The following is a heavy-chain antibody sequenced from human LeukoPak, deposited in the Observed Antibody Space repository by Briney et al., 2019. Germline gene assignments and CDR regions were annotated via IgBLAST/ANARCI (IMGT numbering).Heavy chain of an antibody. CDR3: ADIVPGARD. Sequence: GGSLRLSCVASGLTFTSSAMSWVRQAPGRGLEWVSAITGSGGRTYYADSVKGRFTISRDNAKNTLYLQMNSLRVEDTAVYYCADIVPGARDWGQGTLATVSS. V-gene: IGHV3-23*01. D-gene: IGHD2-8*02. CDR1: GLTFTSSA. CDR2: ITGSGGRT. J-gene: IGHJ4*02.